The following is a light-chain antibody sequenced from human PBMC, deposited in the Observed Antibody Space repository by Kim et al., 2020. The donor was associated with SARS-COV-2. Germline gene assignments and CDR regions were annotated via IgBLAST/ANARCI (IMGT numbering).Light chain of an antibody. CDR1: QSVSSK. CDR3: QQYNNWPLT. CDR2: GAS. V-gene: IGKV3-15*01. J-gene: IGKJ4*01. Sequence: EIVMTQSPATLSVSPGERATLSCRASQSVSSKLAWYQQKPGQAPRLLIYGASTRATAIPDRFSGSGSGTEFTLTISSLQSEDFAAYYCQQYNNWPLTFGGGTKVDIK.